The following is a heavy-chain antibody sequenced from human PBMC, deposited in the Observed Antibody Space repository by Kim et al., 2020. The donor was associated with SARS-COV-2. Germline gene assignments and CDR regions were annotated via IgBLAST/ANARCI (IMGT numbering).Heavy chain of an antibody. V-gene: IGHV3-7*01. CDR1: GFTFSNYW. CDR3: ARARTYCGGDCSDY. Sequence: GGSLRLSCAASGFTFSNYWMSWVRQAPGEGLEWVANIKEDGRQKNYVDSVRGRFTISGDNAKNSLYLQMNSLRAEDTAVYYCARARTYCGGDCSDYWGQGTLVTVSS. CDR2: IKEDGRQK. J-gene: IGHJ4*02. D-gene: IGHD2-21*01.